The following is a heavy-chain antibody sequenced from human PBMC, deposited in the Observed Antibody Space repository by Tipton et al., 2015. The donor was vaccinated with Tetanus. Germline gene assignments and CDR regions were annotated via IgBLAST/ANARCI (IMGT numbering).Heavy chain of an antibody. Sequence: AASGFRFNSYAMSWVRQAPGKGLEWVSGILAGGGSTYYADSGKGRFTMSRDNSQDTVSLQMNNLRADDTAVYYCAKAWGAVVTLDYWGQGTLVTVSS. V-gene: IGHV3-23*01. CDR3: AKAWGAVVTLDY. D-gene: IGHD3-22*01. J-gene: IGHJ4*02. CDR1: GFRFNSYA. CDR2: ILAGGGST.